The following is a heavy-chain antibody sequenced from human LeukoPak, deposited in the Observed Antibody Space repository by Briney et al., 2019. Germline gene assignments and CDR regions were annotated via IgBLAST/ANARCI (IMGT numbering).Heavy chain of an antibody. CDR3: ARGHITAHYYYYYYMDV. Sequence: ASVKVSCKASGYTFPSYNINWVRQATGQGLEWMGWVNPNSGDTGYAQKFQGRVTITRNTSISTAYMELSSLRSEDTAVYYCARGHITAHYYYYYYMDVWGKGTTVTVSS. J-gene: IGHJ6*03. D-gene: IGHD3-3*01. CDR2: VNPNSGDT. CDR1: GYTFPSYN. V-gene: IGHV1-8*03.